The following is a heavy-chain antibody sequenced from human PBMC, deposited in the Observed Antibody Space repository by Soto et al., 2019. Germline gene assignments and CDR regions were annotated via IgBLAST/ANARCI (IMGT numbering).Heavy chain of an antibody. J-gene: IGHJ4*02. Sequence: QVQLVESGGGVVQPGRSLRLSCAASGFTFSSYGMHWVRKAPGKGLEWVAVIWYDGSNKYYADSVKGRFTISRDNSKNTLYLQIYSLRAEDTAVYYCARDTTGGNVDYWGQGTLVTVSS. V-gene: IGHV3-33*01. CDR1: GFTFSSYG. CDR2: IWYDGSNK. D-gene: IGHD2-2*01. CDR3: ARDTTGGNVDY.